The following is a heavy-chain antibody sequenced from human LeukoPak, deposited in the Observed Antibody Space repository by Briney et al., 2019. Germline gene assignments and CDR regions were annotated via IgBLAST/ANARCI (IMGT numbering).Heavy chain of an antibody. CDR1: GFTFSSYW. CDR3: AKDIQYSSGWYEYFDY. V-gene: IGHV3-9*01. J-gene: IGHJ4*02. Sequence: PGGSLRLSCAASGFTFSSYWMHWVRQAPGKGLEWVSGISWNSGSIGYADSVKGRFTISRDNAKNSLYLQMNSLRAEDTALYYCAKDIQYSSGWYEYFDYWGQGTLVTVSS. CDR2: ISWNSGSI. D-gene: IGHD6-19*01.